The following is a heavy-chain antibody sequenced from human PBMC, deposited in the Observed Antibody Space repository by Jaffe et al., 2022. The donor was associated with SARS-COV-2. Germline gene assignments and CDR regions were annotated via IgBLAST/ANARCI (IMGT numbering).Heavy chain of an antibody. CDR1: GGSISSGSYY. J-gene: IGHJ6*02. CDR3: ARGIEDCSSTSCPRRHYYYGMDV. CDR2: IYTSGST. V-gene: IGHV4-61*02. D-gene: IGHD2-2*01. Sequence: QVQLQESGPGLVKPSQTLSLTCTVSGGSISSGSYYWSWIRQPAGKGLEWIGRIYTSGSTNYNPSLKSRVTISVDTSKNQFSLKLSSVTAADTAVYYCARGIEDCSSTSCPRRHYYYGMDVWGQGTTVTVSS.